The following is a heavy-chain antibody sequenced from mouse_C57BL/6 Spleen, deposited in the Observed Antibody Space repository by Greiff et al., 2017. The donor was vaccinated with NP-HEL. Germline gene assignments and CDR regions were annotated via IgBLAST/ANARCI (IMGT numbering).Heavy chain of an antibody. V-gene: IGHV1-26*01. CDR3: ARDGYFDY. J-gene: IGHJ2*01. CDR1: GYTFTDYY. D-gene: IGHD2-3*01. CDR2: INPNNGGT. Sequence: EVQLQQSGPELVKPGASVKISCKASGYTFTDYYMNWVKQSHGKSLEWIGDINPNNGGTSYNQKFKGKATLTVDKSSSTAYMELRSLTSEDSAVYYCARDGYFDYWGKGTTLTVSS.